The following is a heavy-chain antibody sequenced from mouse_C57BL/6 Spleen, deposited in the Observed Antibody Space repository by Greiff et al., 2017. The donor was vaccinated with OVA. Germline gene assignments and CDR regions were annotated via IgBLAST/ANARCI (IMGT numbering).Heavy chain of an antibody. CDR2: INPNNGGT. Sequence: VQLQQSGPELVKPGASVKIPCKASGYTFTDYNMDWVKQSHGKSLEWIGDINPNNGGTIYNQKFKGKATLTVDKSSSTAYMELRSLTSEDTAVYYCARGDVDYAMDYWGQGTSVTVSS. CDR3: ARGDVDYAMDY. J-gene: IGHJ4*01. V-gene: IGHV1-18*01. D-gene: IGHD3-3*01. CDR1: GYTFTDYN.